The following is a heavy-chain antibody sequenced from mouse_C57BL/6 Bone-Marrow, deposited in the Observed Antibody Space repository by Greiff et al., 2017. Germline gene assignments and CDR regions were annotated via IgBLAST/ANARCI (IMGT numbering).Heavy chain of an antibody. CDR3: ARPGSIPYAVDY. V-gene: IGHV1-50*01. CDR2: IDPSDSYT. J-gene: IGHJ4*01. Sequence: QVQLQQPGAELVKPGASVKLSCKASGYTFTSYWMQWVKQRPGQGLEWIGEIDPSDSYTNYNQKFKGKATLTVDTSSSTAYMQLSSLTSEDSAVYYCARPGSIPYAVDYWGQGTSVTVSS. CDR1: GYTFTSYW. D-gene: IGHD1-1*01.